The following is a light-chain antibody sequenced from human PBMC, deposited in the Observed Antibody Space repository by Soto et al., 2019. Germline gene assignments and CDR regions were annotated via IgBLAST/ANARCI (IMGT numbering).Light chain of an antibody. CDR3: LQYHNLWA. V-gene: IGKV3-15*01. CDR1: QNIYYN. Sequence: IVMTQSPATLSVSPGESATPSCRASQNIYYNVAWYQHRPGQAPRLLIYRASTRATGVPARFSGSGSGTEFTLTISSLQSEDFTVYSCLQYHNLWAFGQGTKVDI. J-gene: IGKJ1*01. CDR2: RAS.